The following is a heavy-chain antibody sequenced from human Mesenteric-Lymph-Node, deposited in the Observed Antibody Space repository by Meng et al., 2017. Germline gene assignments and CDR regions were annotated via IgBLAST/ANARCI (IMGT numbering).Heavy chain of an antibody. D-gene: IGHD3-3*01. CDR1: GSIITIYC. J-gene: IGHJ5*02. V-gene: IGHV1-18*01. Sequence: VQRVQAGAVVKTPGALVNVSSTACGSIITIYCISWVRQAPGQWLEWMGWISNYNGNTNYAQKLQGRVTLTTDKTQSTAYMELRSLGSDDTAVYYCARVWSAGMSPFDPWGQGTLVTVSS. CDR2: ISNYNGNT. CDR3: ARVWSAGMSPFDP.